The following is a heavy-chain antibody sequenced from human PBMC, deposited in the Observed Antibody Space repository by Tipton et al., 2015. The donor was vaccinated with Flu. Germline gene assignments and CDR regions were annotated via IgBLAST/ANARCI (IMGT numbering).Heavy chain of an antibody. Sequence: SLRLSCAASGFTFSSYAMSWVRQAPGKGLEWVSAISGSGGSTYYADSVKGRFTISRDNSKNTLYLQMNSLRAEDTAVYYCAKPQREVYYYYGMDVWGQGTTVTVSS. D-gene: IGHD2-2*01. CDR2: ISGSGGST. V-gene: IGHV3-23*01. J-gene: IGHJ6*02. CDR3: AKPQREVYYYYGMDV. CDR1: GFTFSSYA.